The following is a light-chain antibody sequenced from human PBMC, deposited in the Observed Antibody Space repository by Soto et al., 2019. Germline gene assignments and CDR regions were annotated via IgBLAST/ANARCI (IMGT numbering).Light chain of an antibody. CDR3: SSYTSSSTLDWV. CDR1: SSDVGGYNY. V-gene: IGLV2-14*01. Sequence: QSVLTQPASVSGSPGQSITISCTGTSSDVGGYNYVSWYQQHPGKAPKLMIYGVTNRPSGVSNRFSGSKSGNTASLTISGLQAEDEADYYCSSYTSSSTLDWVFGGGTKVTVL. J-gene: IGLJ3*02. CDR2: GVT.